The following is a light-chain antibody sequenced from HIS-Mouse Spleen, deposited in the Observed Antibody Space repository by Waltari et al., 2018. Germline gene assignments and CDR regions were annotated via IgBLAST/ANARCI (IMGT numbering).Light chain of an antibody. CDR3: QQYGSSPPEGYT. Sequence: EIVLTQSPGTLSLSPGERATLPCRSSQSVSSSYLAWYQQKPGQAPRPPIYGASSRATGIPDRFSGSGSGTDFTLTISRLEPEDFAVYYCQQYGSSPPEGYTFGQGTKLEIK. CDR2: GAS. CDR1: QSVSSSY. V-gene: IGKV3-20*01. J-gene: IGKJ2*01.